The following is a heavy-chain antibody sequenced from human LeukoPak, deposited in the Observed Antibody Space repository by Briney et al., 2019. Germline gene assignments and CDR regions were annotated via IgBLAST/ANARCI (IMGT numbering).Heavy chain of an antibody. D-gene: IGHD1-26*01. V-gene: IGHV3-23*01. CDR1: GFTFSSYA. CDR3: AKHRGSYLTGFDY. CDR2: ISGSGAFT. J-gene: IGHJ4*02. Sequence: GGSLRLSCAASGFTFSSYAVSWVRQAPGKGLQWVSTISGSGAFTYYADSMKGHFTISRDNSKNTLYLQMNSLRAEDTAVYYCAKHRGSYLTGFDYWGQGTLVTVSS.